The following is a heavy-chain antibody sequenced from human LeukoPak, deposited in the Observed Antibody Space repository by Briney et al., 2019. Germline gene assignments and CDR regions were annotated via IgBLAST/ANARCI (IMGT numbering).Heavy chain of an antibody. Sequence: GGSLRLSCAASGFTFNKYGMHWVRQAPGKGLEWVAVISYDGSNKNYAGSVKGRFTISRDNSKSTLYLQMNSLRAEDTAVYYCAKAVTGHYIDYWGQGTLVTVSS. CDR3: AKAVTGHYIDY. CDR2: ISYDGSNK. J-gene: IGHJ4*02. D-gene: IGHD6-19*01. V-gene: IGHV3-30*18. CDR1: GFTFNKYG.